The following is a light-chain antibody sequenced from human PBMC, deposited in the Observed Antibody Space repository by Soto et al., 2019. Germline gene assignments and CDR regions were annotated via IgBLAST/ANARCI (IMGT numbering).Light chain of an antibody. V-gene: IGLV1-40*01. CDR1: SSNIGAGYD. Sequence: QSALTQPPSVSGAPVQRVTISCTGSSSNIGAGYDVHWYQQLPGTAPKLLIYGNSNRPSGVPDRFSGSKSGTSASLAITGLQAEDEADYYCQSYDSSWGVFGGGTKLTVL. CDR2: GNS. J-gene: IGLJ2*01. CDR3: QSYDSSWGV.